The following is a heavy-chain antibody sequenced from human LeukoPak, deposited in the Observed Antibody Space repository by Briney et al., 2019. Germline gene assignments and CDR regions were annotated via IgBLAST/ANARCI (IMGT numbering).Heavy chain of an antibody. CDR2: IYYSGST. Sequence: SETLSLTCAVSGGSISSGGYSWSWIRQPPGKGLEWIGYIYYSGSTYYNPSLKSRVTISVDTSKNQFSLKLSSVTAADTAVYYCARVASPGYCSGGSCLGHYYYYYMDVWGKGTTVTVSS. CDR3: ARVASPGYCSGGSCLGHYYYYYMDV. CDR1: GGSISSGGYS. D-gene: IGHD2-15*01. V-gene: IGHV4-30-4*07. J-gene: IGHJ6*03.